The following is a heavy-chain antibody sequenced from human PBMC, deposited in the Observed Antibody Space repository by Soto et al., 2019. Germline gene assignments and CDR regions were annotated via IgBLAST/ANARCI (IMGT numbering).Heavy chain of an antibody. D-gene: IGHD3-22*01. Sequence: EVQLVESGGGLVQPGGSLRLSCAASGFTFSSYSMNWVRQAPGKGLEWVSHISSSSSTIYYADSVKGRFTISRDNAKNSLYLQMNRLRDEDTAVYYCASPPYYYDIGGYSTWGQGTLVTVSS. CDR1: GFTFSSYS. V-gene: IGHV3-48*02. CDR3: ASPPYYYDIGGYST. CDR2: ISSSSSTI. J-gene: IGHJ5*02.